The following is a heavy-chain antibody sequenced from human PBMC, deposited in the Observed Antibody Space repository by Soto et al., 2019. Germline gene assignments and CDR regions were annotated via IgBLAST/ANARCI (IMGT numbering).Heavy chain of an antibody. Sequence: QVQLVQSGAEVKESGASVKVSCKASGYTFSGYYIHWVRQAPGQAPEWVGEIGPKSGGTRYAQKFQGRVTMTKDTSITTVYMELRNLSPDDTAVYFCGRGRSGELVIFYWGQGTLVTVPS. CDR3: GRGRSGELVIFY. J-gene: IGHJ4*02. V-gene: IGHV1-2*02. CDR1: GYTFSGYY. D-gene: IGHD1-26*01. CDR2: IGPKSGGT.